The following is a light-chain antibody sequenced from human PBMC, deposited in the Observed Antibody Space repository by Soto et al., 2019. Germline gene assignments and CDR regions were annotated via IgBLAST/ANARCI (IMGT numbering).Light chain of an antibody. CDR3: SSYGGTNTLVV. V-gene: IGLV2-8*01. CDR2: DVN. CDR1: SSDVGGYNY. J-gene: IGLJ2*01. Sequence: QSALTQPPSASGSPGQSVTISCTGTSSDVGGYNYVSWYQQHPGKAPKLMIYDVNKRPSGVPDRFSGSKSGNTASLTVTGLQAEDEADYYCSSYGGTNTLVVFGGGTKLTVL.